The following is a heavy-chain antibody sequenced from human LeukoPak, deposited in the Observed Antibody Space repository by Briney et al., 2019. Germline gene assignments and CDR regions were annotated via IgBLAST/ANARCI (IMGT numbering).Heavy chain of an antibody. CDR3: ARGDSGTSYYYYFAMDV. CDR1: DFIFSNYA. D-gene: IGHD1-26*01. V-gene: IGHV3-48*01. J-gene: IGHJ6*02. Sequence: PGGSLRLSCAASDFIFSNYAMNWVRQAPGKGLEWISYISSSRTTIYYADSVKGRFTISRDNAENSLYLQMNSLRVEDTAVYYCARGDSGTSYYYYFAMDVWGQGTTVAVSS. CDR2: ISSSRTTI.